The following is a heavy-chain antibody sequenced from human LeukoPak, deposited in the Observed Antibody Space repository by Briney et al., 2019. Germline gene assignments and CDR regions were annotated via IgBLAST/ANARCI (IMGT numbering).Heavy chain of an antibody. D-gene: IGHD2-2*01. V-gene: IGHV3-7*01. Sequence: GGSLRLSCEGSGFTFSNYWMSWVRQAPGKGLEWVANIQQHGSETYYEDSVKGRFTISRDNAKNSLYLQMNSLRAEDTAVYYCATYSSSNGREFQYWGQGTLVTVSS. CDR1: GFTFSNYW. CDR2: IQQHGSET. J-gene: IGHJ1*01. CDR3: ATYSSSNGREFQY.